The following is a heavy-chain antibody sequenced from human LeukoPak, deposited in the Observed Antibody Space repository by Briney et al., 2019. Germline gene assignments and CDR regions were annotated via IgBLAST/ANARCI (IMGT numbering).Heavy chain of an antibody. CDR1: GFTFDDYG. V-gene: IGHV3-20*04. CDR2: INWNGGST. CDR3: ARIGYSSSSLDY. Sequence: GGSLRLSCAASGFTFDDYGMSWVRQAPGKGLEWVSGINWNGGSTGYADSMKGRFTISRDNAKNSLYLQMNSLRAEDTAVYYCARIGYSSSSLDYWGQGTLVTVSS. D-gene: IGHD2-2*01. J-gene: IGHJ4*02.